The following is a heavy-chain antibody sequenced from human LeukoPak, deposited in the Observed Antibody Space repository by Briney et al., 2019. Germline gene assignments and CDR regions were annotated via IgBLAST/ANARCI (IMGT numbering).Heavy chain of an antibody. Sequence: GGSLRHSCAASGFTFTSYWMHWVRQAPGKGLVGVSRIKGDGSSTNYADSVKGRFTISRDNSKNTLYLQMNSLRAEDTAVYYCALYGSGSRLEYFQHWGQGTLVTVSS. CDR1: GFTFTSYW. D-gene: IGHD3-10*01. J-gene: IGHJ1*01. CDR2: IKGDGSST. CDR3: ALYGSGSRLEYFQH. V-gene: IGHV3-74*01.